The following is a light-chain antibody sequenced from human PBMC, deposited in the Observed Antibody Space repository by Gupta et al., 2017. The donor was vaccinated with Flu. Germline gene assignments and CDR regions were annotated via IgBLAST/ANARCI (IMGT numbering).Light chain of an antibody. CDR3: QQYNSYSPYT. J-gene: IGKJ2*01. Sequence: DRVTITCWDSQSISSWLAWYQQKPGKAPKLLIYKASSLESGVPSRFSGSGSGTEFTLTISSLQPDDFATYYCQQYNSYSPYTFGQGTKLEIK. V-gene: IGKV1-5*03. CDR2: KAS. CDR1: QSISSW.